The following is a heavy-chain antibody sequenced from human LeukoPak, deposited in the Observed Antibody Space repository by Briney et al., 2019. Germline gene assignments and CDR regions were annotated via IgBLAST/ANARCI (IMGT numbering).Heavy chain of an antibody. Sequence: SETLSLTCTVSGGSISSSSYYWGWIRQPPGKGLEWIGSIYYSGSTYYNPSLKSRVTISVDTSKNQFSLKLSSVTAADTAVYYCARVGFGWFGELLSLYFDYWGQGTLVTVSS. CDR1: GGSISSSSYY. D-gene: IGHD3-10*01. CDR3: ARVGFGWFGELLSLYFDY. CDR2: IYYSGST. V-gene: IGHV4-39*07. J-gene: IGHJ4*02.